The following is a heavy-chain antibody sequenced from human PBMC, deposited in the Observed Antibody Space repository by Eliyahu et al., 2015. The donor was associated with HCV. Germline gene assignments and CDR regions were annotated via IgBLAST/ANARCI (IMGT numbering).Heavy chain of an antibody. V-gene: IGHV4-59*01. CDR2: IHYSGST. D-gene: IGHD6-19*01. CDR3: ASGGGGIAVAGTGGWFDP. J-gene: IGHJ5*02. CDR1: GXSIPTSY. Sequence: QVQLQESGPGLVKPSETLSLTCTVSGXSIPTSYWTWXRQPPGKGLEWIGYIHYSGSTNYNPSLKSRVTISVDTSKNQFSLNLTSVTAADTAVYYCASGGGGIAVAGTGGWFDPWGQGTLVTVSS.